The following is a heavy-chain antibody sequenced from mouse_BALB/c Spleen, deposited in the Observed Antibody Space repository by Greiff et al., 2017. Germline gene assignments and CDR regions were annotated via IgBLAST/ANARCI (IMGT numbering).Heavy chain of an antibody. CDR2: IYPGSGNT. V-gene: IGHV1-63*01. D-gene: IGHD2-14*01. CDR3: ARDYRYDGYAMDY. Sequence: VQLVESGAELVRPGTSVKISCKASGYAFTNYWLGWVKQRPGHGLEWIGDIYPGSGNTYYNEKFKGKATLTADKSSSTAYMQLSSLTSEDSAVYFCARDYRYDGYAMDYWGQGTSVTVSS. J-gene: IGHJ4*01. CDR1: GYAFTNYW.